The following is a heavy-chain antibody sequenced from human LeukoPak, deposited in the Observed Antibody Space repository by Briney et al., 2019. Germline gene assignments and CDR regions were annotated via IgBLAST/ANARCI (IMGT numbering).Heavy chain of an antibody. Sequence: PGRSLRLSCAASGFTFDDYAMHWVRHAPGKGLEWVSGISWNSGSIGYADSVKGRFTISRDNAKNSLYLQMNSLRAEDTALYYCARGRAAAGLFDYWGQGTLVTVSS. CDR3: ARGRAAAGLFDY. J-gene: IGHJ4*02. CDR1: GFTFDDYA. D-gene: IGHD6-13*01. CDR2: ISWNSGSI. V-gene: IGHV3-9*01.